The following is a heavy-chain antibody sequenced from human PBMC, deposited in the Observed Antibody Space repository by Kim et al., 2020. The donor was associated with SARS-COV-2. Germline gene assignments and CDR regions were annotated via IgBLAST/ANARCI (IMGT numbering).Heavy chain of an antibody. CDR3: ARGSSGGKGGVFDY. CDR1: GGSISSGGYY. Sequence: SETLSLTCTVSGGSISSGGYYWSWIRQHPGKGLEWIGYIYYSGSTYYNPSLKSRVTISVDTSKNQFSLKLSSVTAADTAMYYCARGSSGGKGGVFDYWGQGTLVTVSS. V-gene: IGHV4-31*03. D-gene: IGHD2-15*01. CDR2: IYYSGST. J-gene: IGHJ4*02.